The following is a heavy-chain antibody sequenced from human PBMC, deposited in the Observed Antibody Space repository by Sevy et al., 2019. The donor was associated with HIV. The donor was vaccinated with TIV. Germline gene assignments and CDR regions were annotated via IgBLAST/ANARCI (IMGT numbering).Heavy chain of an antibody. CDR3: VRGWFGELPFHFDY. V-gene: IGHV4-34*01. CDR2: INHSGST. Sequence: SETLSLTCAVYGGSFSGYYWSWIRQPPGKGLEWIGEINHSGSTNYNPSLKSRVTISVDTSKNQFSLKLSSVTAADTAVYYCVRGWFGELPFHFDYWGQGTLVTVSS. CDR1: GGSFSGYY. J-gene: IGHJ4*02. D-gene: IGHD3-10*01.